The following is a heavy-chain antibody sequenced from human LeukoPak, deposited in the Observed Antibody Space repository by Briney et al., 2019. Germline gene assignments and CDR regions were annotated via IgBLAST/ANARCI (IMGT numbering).Heavy chain of an antibody. CDR1: GFTVSSNY. Sequence: GGSLRLSCAASGFTVSSNYMNWVRQAPGKGLEWVSVIYSGGSTYYADSVKGRFTISRDNSKNTLYLQMNSLRGDDTAVYYCARAGGSINAFDYWGQGSLVTVSS. CDR2: IYSGGST. V-gene: IGHV3-53*01. J-gene: IGHJ4*02. CDR3: ARAGGSINAFDY. D-gene: IGHD2-2*01.